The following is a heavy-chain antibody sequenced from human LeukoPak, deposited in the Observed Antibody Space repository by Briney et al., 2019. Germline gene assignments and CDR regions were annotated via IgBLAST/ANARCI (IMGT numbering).Heavy chain of an antibody. CDR1: GFSFSGYG. D-gene: IGHD2-2*01. CDR2: IHNAGRSK. V-gene: IGHV3-30*02. CDR3: AKDRSEYRVVVSAAMIDY. Sequence: PGGSLRLSCAASGFSFSGYGMHWVRHSPGQGLEWVSIIHNAGRSKLYADSVKGRFTISRANSKNTVYLQMDSLIVDDTAVYYCAKDRSEYRVVVSAAMIDYWGQGTLVTVSS. J-gene: IGHJ4*02.